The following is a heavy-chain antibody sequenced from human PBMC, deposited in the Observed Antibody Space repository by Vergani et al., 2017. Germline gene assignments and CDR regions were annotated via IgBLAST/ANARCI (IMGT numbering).Heavy chain of an antibody. V-gene: IGHV3-9*01. CDR1: GFTFDDYA. CDR3: AKDKRGGQQYSFDY. CDR2: ISWNSGSI. Sequence: EVQLVESGGGLVQPGRSLRLSCAASGFTFDDYAMHWVRQAPGKGLEWVSGISWNSGSIGYADSVKGRFTISRDNAKNSLYLQMNSLRAEDTALYYCAKDKRGGQQYSFDYWGQGTLVTVSS. J-gene: IGHJ4*02. D-gene: IGHD6-13*01.